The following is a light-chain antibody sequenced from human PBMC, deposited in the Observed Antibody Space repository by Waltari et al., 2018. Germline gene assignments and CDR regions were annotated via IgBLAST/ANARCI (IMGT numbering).Light chain of an antibody. CDR1: SSDIGGYIY. J-gene: IGLJ2*01. Sequence: QAALTQPRSVSGSPGQSVTISCTGTSSDIGGYIYVSWYQQHPGTAPKLMIYEVNKRPSGVSDRFSGSKSGNTASLTISGLQAEDEADYYCSSYAGSYTWVFGGGTRLTVL. CDR2: EVN. V-gene: IGLV2-11*01. CDR3: SSYAGSYTWV.